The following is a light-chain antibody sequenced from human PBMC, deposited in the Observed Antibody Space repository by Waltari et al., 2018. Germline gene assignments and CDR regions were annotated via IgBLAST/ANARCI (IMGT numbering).Light chain of an antibody. J-gene: IGKJ2*01. V-gene: IGKV3-20*01. Sequence: EIVLTQSPGTLSLSPGERATLSCRASQSVRSNYVAWYKQKPGQAPRLLIYGASSRATGIPDRFSGSGSGTDFILSISRLEAEDFAVYYCQQYGTSPRTFGQGTKLEIK. CDR1: QSVRSNY. CDR3: QQYGTSPRT. CDR2: GAS.